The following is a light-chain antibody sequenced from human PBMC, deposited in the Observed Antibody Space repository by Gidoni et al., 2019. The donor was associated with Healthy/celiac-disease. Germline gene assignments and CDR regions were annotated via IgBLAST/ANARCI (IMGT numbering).Light chain of an antibody. CDR3: SSYTSSSTRV. CDR1: SSDVGGYNY. CDR2: DVS. Sequence: QSARTQPASVSGSPGQSSTISCTGTSSDVGGYNYGAWFQQPPGKAPKLMIYDVSNRPSGVSNRFSGSKSGNTASLTISGLQAEDEADYYCSSYTSSSTRVFGTGTKVTVL. V-gene: IGLV2-14*01. J-gene: IGLJ1*01.